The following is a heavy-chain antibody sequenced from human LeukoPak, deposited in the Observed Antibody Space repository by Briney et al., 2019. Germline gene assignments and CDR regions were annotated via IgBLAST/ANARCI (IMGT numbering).Heavy chain of an antibody. CDR3: ARDRGGGYCSSTSCYRGGFDP. J-gene: IGHJ5*02. D-gene: IGHD2-2*01. CDR1: GFTVSSNY. CDR2: IYSGGST. Sequence: GGSLRLSCAASGFTVSSNYMSWVRQAPGKGLEWVSVIYSGGSTYYADSVKGRFTISRDNSKNTLYLQMNSLRAEDTAVYYCARDRGGGYCSSTSCYRGGFDPWGQGTLVTVSS. V-gene: IGHV3-53*01.